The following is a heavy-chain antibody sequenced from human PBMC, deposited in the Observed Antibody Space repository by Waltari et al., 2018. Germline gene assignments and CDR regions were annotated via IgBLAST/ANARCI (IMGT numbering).Heavy chain of an antibody. CDR3: ARQVPDRSGFYYFDY. J-gene: IGHJ4*02. CDR1: GYMFSYNH. Sequence: QVQLVQSGAEVKKPGASVKISCKTSGYMFSYNHLHWVRQAPGQGLEWMGIINPSGGNTDYAKKFQGRITMTRDSSTSTVYMDLSSLTSDDTAVYYCARQVPDRSGFYYFDYWGQGTLVTVSS. V-gene: IGHV1-46*01. D-gene: IGHD3-22*01. CDR2: INPSGGNT.